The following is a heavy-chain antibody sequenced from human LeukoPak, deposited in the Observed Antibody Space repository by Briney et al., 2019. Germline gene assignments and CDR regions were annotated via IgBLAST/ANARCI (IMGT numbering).Heavy chain of an antibody. J-gene: IGHJ3*02. V-gene: IGHV3-9*01. D-gene: IGHD5-12*01. Sequence: PGRSLRLSCAASGYTFDDYAMHWVRQAPGKGLEWVSGISWNSGSIGYADSVKGRFTISRDNAKNSLYLQMNSLRAEDTALYYCARVFGVSGYDSEDAFDIWGQGTMVTVSS. CDR3: ARVFGVSGYDSEDAFDI. CDR2: ISWNSGSI. CDR1: GYTFDDYA.